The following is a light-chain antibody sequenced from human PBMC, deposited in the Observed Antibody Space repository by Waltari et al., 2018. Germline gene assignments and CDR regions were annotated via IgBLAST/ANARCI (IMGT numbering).Light chain of an antibody. CDR3: QQSYSTPDT. V-gene: IGKV1-39*01. Sequence: DIQMTQSPSSLSASVGDRVTIPCRASQSISSYLNWYQQKPGKAPKLLIYAASSLQSGVPSRFSGSGSGTDFTLIISSLQPEDFATYYCQQSYSTPDTFGQGTKLEI. CDR1: QSISSY. J-gene: IGKJ2*01. CDR2: AAS.